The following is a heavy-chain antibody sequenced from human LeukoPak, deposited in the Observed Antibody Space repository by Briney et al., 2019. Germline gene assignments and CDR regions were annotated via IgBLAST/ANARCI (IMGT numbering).Heavy chain of an antibody. CDR2: INHSGST. CDR3: ARRAPYYYGSGRKEFDY. Sequence: SETLSLTCAVYGGSFSGYYWSWIRQPPGKGLEWIGEINHSGSTNYNPSLKSRVTISVDTSKNQFSLKLSSVTAADTAVYYCARRAPYYYGSGRKEFDYWGQGTLVTVSS. J-gene: IGHJ4*02. V-gene: IGHV4-34*01. CDR1: GGSFSGYY. D-gene: IGHD3-10*01.